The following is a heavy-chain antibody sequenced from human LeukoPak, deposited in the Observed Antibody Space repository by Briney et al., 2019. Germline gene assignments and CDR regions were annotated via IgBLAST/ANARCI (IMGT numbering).Heavy chain of an antibody. CDR2: IYYSGST. J-gene: IGHJ4*02. Sequence: PSETLSLTCTVSGGSISSSSYYWGWIRQPPGKGLEWIGSIYYSGSTYYNPSLKSRVTMSVDTSKNQFSLKLSSVTAADTAVYYCAISADYDILTGLSHKYYFDYWGQGTLVTVSS. D-gene: IGHD3-9*01. V-gene: IGHV4-39*07. CDR3: AISADYDILTGLSHKYYFDY. CDR1: GGSISSSSYY.